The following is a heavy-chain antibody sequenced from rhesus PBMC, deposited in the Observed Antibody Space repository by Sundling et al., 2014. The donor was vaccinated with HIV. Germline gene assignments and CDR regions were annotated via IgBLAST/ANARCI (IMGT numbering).Heavy chain of an antibody. CDR2: ITYSGST. CDR1: GGSITTSYYH. V-gene: IGHV4-122*02. J-gene: IGHJ4*01. D-gene: IGHD3-3*01. CDR3: GRDGAQYLDWLLSNYFDY. Sequence: QVQLQESGPGLVKPSETLSLTCAVSGGSITTSYYHWSWIRQPPGKGLEWIGYITYSGSTSYNPSLKSRVTISRDTSKNQFSLKLSSVTAADTAVYYCGRDGAQYLDWLLSNYFDYWGQGVLVTVSS.